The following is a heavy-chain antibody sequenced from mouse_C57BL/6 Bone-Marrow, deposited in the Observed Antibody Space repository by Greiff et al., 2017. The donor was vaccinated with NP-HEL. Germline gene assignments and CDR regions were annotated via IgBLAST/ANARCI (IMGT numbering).Heavy chain of an antibody. CDR1: GYTFTSYW. CDR2: IDPSDSYT. CDR3: ARAGTKFFAD. J-gene: IGHJ3*01. Sequence: VQLQQPGAELVMPGASVKLSCKASGYTFTSYWMHWVKQRPGQGLEWIGEIDPSDSYTNYNQKFKGKSTLTVDKSSSTAYMQRSSLTSEDSAVYYCARAGTKFFADWGQGTLVTVSA. V-gene: IGHV1-69*01.